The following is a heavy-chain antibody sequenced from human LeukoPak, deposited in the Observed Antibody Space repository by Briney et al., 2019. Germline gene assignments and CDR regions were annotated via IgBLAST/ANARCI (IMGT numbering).Heavy chain of an antibody. Sequence: TSVTLSLTCAVYGGSFSGYYWSWIRQPAGKGLEWIGRIYTSGSTNYNPSLKSRVTMSVDTSKNQFSLKLSSVTAADTAVYYCAREDCSGGSCYGRVGMDVWGQGTTVTVSS. V-gene: IGHV4-4*07. D-gene: IGHD2-15*01. CDR2: IYTSGST. CDR1: GGSFSGYY. J-gene: IGHJ6*02. CDR3: AREDCSGGSCYGRVGMDV.